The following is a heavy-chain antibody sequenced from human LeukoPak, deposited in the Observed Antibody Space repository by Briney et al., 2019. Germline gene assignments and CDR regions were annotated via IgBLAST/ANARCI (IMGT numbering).Heavy chain of an antibody. D-gene: IGHD2-15*01. CDR1: GFTFSSYS. Sequence: GGSLRLSCAASGFTFSSYSMNWVRQAPGKGLEWVSSISSSSSYIYYADSVKGRFTISRDNAKNSLYLQMNSLRAEDTAVYYCASPRLGSCGPGDYWGQGTLVTVYS. CDR3: ASPRLGSCGPGDY. CDR2: ISSSSSYI. V-gene: IGHV3-21*01. J-gene: IGHJ4*02.